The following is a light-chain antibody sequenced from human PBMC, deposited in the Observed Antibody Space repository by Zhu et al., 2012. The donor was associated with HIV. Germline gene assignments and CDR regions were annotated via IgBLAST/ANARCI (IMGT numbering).Light chain of an antibody. CDR1: QSVTSTY. CDR3: QHYGSSLWT. V-gene: IGKV3-20*01. Sequence: EIVLTQSPGTLSLSPGERATLSCRASQSVTSTYFAWYKQKPGQAPRLLIYGASSRATGIPDRFSGSGSGTDFTLTISRLEPEDFAVYYCQHYGSSLWTFGRRDQGGNQT. J-gene: IGKJ1*01. CDR2: GAS.